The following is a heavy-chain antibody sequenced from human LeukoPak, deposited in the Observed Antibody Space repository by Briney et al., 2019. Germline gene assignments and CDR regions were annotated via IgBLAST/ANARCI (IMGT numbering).Heavy chain of an antibody. CDR1: GGTFSSYA. Sequence: SVKVSCKASGGTFSSYAISWVRQAPGQGLEWMGGIIPIFGTANYAQKFQGRVTITADESTSTAYMGLSSLRSEDTAVYYCARDPYGSGSYYNYWFDPWGQGTLVTVSS. V-gene: IGHV1-69*13. CDR2: IIPIFGTA. D-gene: IGHD3-10*01. CDR3: ARDPYGSGSYYNYWFDP. J-gene: IGHJ5*02.